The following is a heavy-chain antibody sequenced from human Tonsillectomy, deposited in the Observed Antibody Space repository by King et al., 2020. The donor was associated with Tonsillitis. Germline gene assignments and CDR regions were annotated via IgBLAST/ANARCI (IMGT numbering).Heavy chain of an antibody. CDR3: AAEMVRGPLAGDI. CDR1: GFTFPSSA. Sequence: QLVQSGPEVKKPGTSVKVSCKASGFTFPSSAVQWVRQARGQRLEWIGLIVVGSGNTNYAQKFQERVTITRDMSTSTAYMELSSLRSEDTAVYYCAAEMVRGPLAGDIWGQGTMVTVSS. D-gene: IGHD3-10*01. CDR2: IVVGSGNT. V-gene: IGHV1-58*01. J-gene: IGHJ3*02.